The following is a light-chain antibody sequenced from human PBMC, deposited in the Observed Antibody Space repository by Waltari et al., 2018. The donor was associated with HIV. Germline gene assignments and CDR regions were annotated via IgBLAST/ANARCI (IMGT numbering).Light chain of an antibody. CDR3: YSYAGSKGV. V-gene: IGLV2-8*01. CDR2: EVT. J-gene: IGLJ1*01. CDR1: SSDVGDYNY. Sequence: QSALTQPPSASGSPGQSVTIPCTGTSSDVGDYNYVSWYQQHPGKAPKVMIYEVTKRPSGVPDRFSGSKSGNTASLTVSGLQAEDEADYYCYSYAGSKGVFGTGTKVTVL.